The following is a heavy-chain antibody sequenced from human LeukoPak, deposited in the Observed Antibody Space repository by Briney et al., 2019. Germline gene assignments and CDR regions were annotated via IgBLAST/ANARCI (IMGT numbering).Heavy chain of an antibody. V-gene: IGHV4-34*01. CDR1: GGSFSGYY. D-gene: IGHD2-2*01. CDR3: ARNGVVVPAARKRGMYHWFAP. Sequence: SETLSLTCAVYGGSFSGYYWSWIRQPPGKGLEWIGEINHSGSTNYNPSLKSRVTISVDTSKHQFSLKLSSVTAADTAVYYCARNGVVVPAARKRGMYHWFAPWGQGTLVTVSS. J-gene: IGHJ5*02. CDR2: INHSGST.